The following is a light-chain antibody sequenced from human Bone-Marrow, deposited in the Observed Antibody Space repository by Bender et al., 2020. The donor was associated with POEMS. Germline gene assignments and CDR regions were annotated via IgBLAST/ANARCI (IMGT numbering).Light chain of an antibody. Sequence: QSALTQPASVSGSPGQSITISCTGSSSNIGKYNLVSWYQQDPGRAPKLILYDGSKRPSGVSTRLSGSKSGSTASLTISGLQAEDEADYYCCSYAGSSTVLFGGGTKVTVL. J-gene: IGLJ2*01. CDR3: CSYAGSSTVL. CDR1: SSNIGKYNL. CDR2: DGS. V-gene: IGLV2-23*03.